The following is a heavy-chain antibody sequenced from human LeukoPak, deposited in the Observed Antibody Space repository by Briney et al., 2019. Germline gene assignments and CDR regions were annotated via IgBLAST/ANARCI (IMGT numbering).Heavy chain of an antibody. CDR1: GFTFSSYS. Sequence: PGGSLRLSCAASGFTFSSYSMNWVRQAPGKGLEWVSSISSSSSYIYYADSVKGRFTISRDNAKNSLYLQMNSLRAEDTAVYYCARDYPPQHDIVVVPAARNYYYYYYMDVWGKGTTVTISS. D-gene: IGHD2-2*01. V-gene: IGHV3-21*01. CDR2: ISSSSSYI. CDR3: ARDYPPQHDIVVVPAARNYYYYYYMDV. J-gene: IGHJ6*03.